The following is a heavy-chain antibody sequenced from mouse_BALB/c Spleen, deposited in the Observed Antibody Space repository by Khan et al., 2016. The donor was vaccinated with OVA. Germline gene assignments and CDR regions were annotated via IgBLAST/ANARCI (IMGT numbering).Heavy chain of an antibody. CDR1: GFDFSRYW. CDR3: ARPYRYDGRAWFAY. CDR2: INPDSSTI. D-gene: IGHD2-14*01. J-gene: IGHJ3*01. V-gene: IGHV4-1*02. Sequence: VELVESGGGLVQPGGSLKLSCAASGFDFSRYWMSWVRQAPGKGLEWIGEINPDSSTINYTPSLTDKFIISRDNAKNTLYLQMSKVRSEDTALYYCARPYRYDGRAWFAYWGQGTRVTVAA.